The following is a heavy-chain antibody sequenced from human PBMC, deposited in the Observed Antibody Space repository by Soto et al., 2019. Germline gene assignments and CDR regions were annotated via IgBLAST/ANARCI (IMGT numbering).Heavy chain of an antibody. D-gene: IGHD2-15*01. CDR2: IYYSGST. V-gene: IGHV4-31*03. CDR3: ARAPAVVAARPYNWFDP. CDR1: GGSISSGGYC. Sequence: SETLSLTCTVSGGSISSGGYCWSWIRQQPGKGLEWIGYIYYSGSTYYNPSLKSRVTISVDTSKNQFSLKLSSVTAADTAVYYCARAPAVVAARPYNWFDPWGQGTLVTVS. J-gene: IGHJ5*02.